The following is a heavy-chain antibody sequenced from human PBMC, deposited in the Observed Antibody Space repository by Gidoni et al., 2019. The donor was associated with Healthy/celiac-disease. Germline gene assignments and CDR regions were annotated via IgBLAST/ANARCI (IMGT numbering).Heavy chain of an antibody. J-gene: IGHJ4*02. CDR1: GFTFSSYG. Sequence: QVQLVESGGGVVQPGRSLRLSCAASGFTFSSYGMHWVRQAPGKGLEWVAVISYDGSNKYYADSVKGRFTISRDNSKNTLYLQMNSLRAEDTAVYYCAKGRKRRGAIAAAGTYFDYWGQGTLVTVSS. D-gene: IGHD6-13*01. V-gene: IGHV3-30*18. CDR3: AKGRKRRGAIAAAGTYFDY. CDR2: ISYDGSNK.